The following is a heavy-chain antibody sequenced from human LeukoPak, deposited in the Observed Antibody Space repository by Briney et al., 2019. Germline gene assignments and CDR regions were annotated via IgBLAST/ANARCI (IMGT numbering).Heavy chain of an antibody. D-gene: IGHD4-17*01. CDR3: ARSSVTTDYYYMDV. Sequence: SVKVSCKTSGYSFTTYAISWVRQAPGQGLEWMGGIIPIFGTANYAQKFQGRVTITTDESTSTAYMELSSLRSEDTAVYYCARSSVTTDYYYMDVWGKGTTVTVSS. CDR2: IIPIFGTA. V-gene: IGHV1-69*05. J-gene: IGHJ6*03. CDR1: GYSFTTYA.